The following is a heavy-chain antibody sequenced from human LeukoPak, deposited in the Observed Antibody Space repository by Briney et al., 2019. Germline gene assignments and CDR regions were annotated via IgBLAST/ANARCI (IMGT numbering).Heavy chain of an antibody. Sequence: SVKVSCKASGGTFSSYAISWVRQAPGQGLEWMGGIIPIFGTANYAQKFQGRVTITADESTSTAYMELSSLRSEDTAVYYCARVLYSNYDGGPNWFDPWGQGTLVTVSS. CDR3: ARVLYSNYDGGPNWFDP. CDR2: IIPIFGTA. D-gene: IGHD4-11*01. J-gene: IGHJ5*02. CDR1: GGTFSSYA. V-gene: IGHV1-69*13.